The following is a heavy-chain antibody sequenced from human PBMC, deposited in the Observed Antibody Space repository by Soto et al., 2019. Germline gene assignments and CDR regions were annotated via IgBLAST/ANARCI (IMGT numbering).Heavy chain of an antibody. CDR1: GASVAGGSYY. Sequence: QVQLRESGPGLVKPSQTLSLTCSVSGASVAGGSYYWSWVRQPPGKGLEWIGYIPSRGRPFYNPSLTSRGTISSDTSKNQLSLQLTSVTAADTAVYSCARDTYSGYDFGLWGKGTLVTVSS. J-gene: IGHJ5*02. CDR3: ARDTYSGYDFGL. CDR2: IPSRGRP. D-gene: IGHD5-12*01. V-gene: IGHV4-30-4*01.